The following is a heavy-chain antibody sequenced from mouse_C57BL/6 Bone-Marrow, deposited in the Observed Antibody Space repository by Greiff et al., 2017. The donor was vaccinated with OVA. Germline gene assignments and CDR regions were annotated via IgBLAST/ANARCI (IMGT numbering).Heavy chain of an antibody. CDR2: IYPGNSDT. CDR1: GYTFTSYW. CDR3: TRLNGSSFAY. D-gene: IGHD1-1*01. V-gene: IGHV1-5*01. J-gene: IGHJ3*01. Sequence: EVKLVESGTVLARPGASVKMSCKTSGYTFTSYWMHWVKQRPGQGLEWIGAIYPGNSDTSYNQKFKGKAKLTAVTSASTAYLERSSLTNEDSAVYYCTRLNGSSFAYWGQGTLVTVSA.